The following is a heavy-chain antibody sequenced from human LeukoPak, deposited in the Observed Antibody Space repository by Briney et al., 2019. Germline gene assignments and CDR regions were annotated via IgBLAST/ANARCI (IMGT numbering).Heavy chain of an antibody. CDR2: IYYSGST. CDR3: ARQVVLAYYFDY. D-gene: IGHD2-15*01. Sequence: SQTLSLTCTVSGGSISSGGYYWSWIRQHPGKGLEWIGCIYYSGSTYYNPSLKSRVTISVDTSKNQSSLKLSSVTAADTAVYYCARQVVLAYYFDYWGQGTLVTVSS. V-gene: IGHV4-31*03. J-gene: IGHJ4*02. CDR1: GGSISSGGYY.